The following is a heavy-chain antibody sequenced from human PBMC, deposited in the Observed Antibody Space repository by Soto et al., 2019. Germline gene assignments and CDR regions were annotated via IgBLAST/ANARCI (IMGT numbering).Heavy chain of an antibody. J-gene: IGHJ4*02. Sequence: DSVKGRFTISRDNAKNSLYLQMNSLRAEDTALYYCAREHTAGTWTFDYWGQGILVTVSS. D-gene: IGHD6-13*01. V-gene: IGHV3-7*01. CDR3: AREHTAGTWTFDY.